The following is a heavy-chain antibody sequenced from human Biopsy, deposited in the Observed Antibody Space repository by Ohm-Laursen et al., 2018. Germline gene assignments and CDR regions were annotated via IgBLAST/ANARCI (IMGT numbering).Heavy chain of an antibody. Sequence: GSLRLSCAASGFTFSSHAMSWVRQAPGKGLEWVSVITGVGGVTYYADPVKGRFTVSRDNSMNTMFLQMNSLRAQDAGTYYCAKWGTSTALYHFYGMDVWGQGTTVSVSS. D-gene: IGHD1-1*01. V-gene: IGHV3-23*01. J-gene: IGHJ6*02. CDR3: AKWGTSTALYHFYGMDV. CDR1: GFTFSSHA. CDR2: ITGVGGVT.